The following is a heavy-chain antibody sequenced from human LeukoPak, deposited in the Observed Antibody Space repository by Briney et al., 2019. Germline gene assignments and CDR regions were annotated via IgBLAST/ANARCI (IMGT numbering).Heavy chain of an antibody. V-gene: IGHV3-23*01. D-gene: IGHD1-14*01. Sequence: GRSLRLSCAASGFTFSTYTMNWARQAPGKGLEWVSAIIAKSNTPYYADSVKGRFTISRDDSKNTVWLHMNGLRAEDTAVYYCAKDERPDAKWSIDYWGQGTLVTVSS. J-gene: IGHJ4*02. CDR2: IIAKSNTP. CDR3: AKDERPDAKWSIDY. CDR1: GFTFSTYT.